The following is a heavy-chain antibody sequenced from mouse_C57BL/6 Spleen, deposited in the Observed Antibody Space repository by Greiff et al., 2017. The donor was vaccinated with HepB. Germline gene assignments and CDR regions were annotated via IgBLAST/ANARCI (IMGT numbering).Heavy chain of an antibody. V-gene: IGHV1-80*01. J-gene: IGHJ3*01. Sequence: VQLQQFGAELVKPGASVKISCKASGYAFSSYWMNWVKQRPGKGLEWIGQIYPGDGDTNYNGKFKGKATLTADKSSSTAYMQLSSLTSEDSAVYFCARGAAQATSAWFAYWGQGTLVTVSA. D-gene: IGHD3-2*02. CDR1: GYAFSSYW. CDR2: IYPGDGDT. CDR3: ARGAAQATSAWFAY.